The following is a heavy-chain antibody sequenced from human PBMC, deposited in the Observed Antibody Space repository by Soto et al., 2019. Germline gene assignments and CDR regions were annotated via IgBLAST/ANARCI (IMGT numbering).Heavy chain of an antibody. CDR1: GGSISSSSYY. Sequence: QLQLQESGPGLVKPSETLSLTCTVSGGSISSSSYYWGWIRQPPGKGLEWIGNIYYSGTTYYIPSFNSRDSLSVDTSKHQFSLRGSSVTAADTAGYDFLWDWGSFDYWGQGTLVTVSS. D-gene: IGHD3-16*01. CDR3: LWDWGSFDY. V-gene: IGHV4-39*01. J-gene: IGHJ4*02. CDR2: IYYSGTT.